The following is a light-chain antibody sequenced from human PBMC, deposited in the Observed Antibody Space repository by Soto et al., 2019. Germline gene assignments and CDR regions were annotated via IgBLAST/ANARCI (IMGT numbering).Light chain of an antibody. CDR2: EVS. J-gene: IGLJ1*01. Sequence: QAALTQPASVSGSPGQSITSSCTGTSSDVGAYDFVSWYQQHPDKAPKLMIYEVSNRPSGVSNRFSGSKSVNTATLTSSGLQAADEADYDCSSCTHSSPRVFGTGTKLTVL. V-gene: IGLV2-14*03. CDR3: SSCTHSSPRV. CDR1: SSDVGAYDF.